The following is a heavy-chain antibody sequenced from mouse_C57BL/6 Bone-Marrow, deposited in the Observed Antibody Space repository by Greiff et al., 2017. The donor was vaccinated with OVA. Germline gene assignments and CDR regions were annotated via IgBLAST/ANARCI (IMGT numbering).Heavy chain of an antibody. D-gene: IGHD2-3*01. J-gene: IGHJ3*01. V-gene: IGHV1-81*01. CDR2: IYPRSGNT. Sequence: QVQLKESGAELARPGASVKLSCKASGYTFTSYGISWVKQRTGQGLEWIGEIYPRSGNTYYNEKFKGKATLTADKSSSTAYMELRSLTSEDSAVYFCARGDGYYVAYWGQGTLVTVSA. CDR3: ARGDGYYVAY. CDR1: GYTFTSYG.